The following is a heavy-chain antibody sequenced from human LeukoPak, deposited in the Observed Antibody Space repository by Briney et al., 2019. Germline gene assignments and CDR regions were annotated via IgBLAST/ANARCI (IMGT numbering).Heavy chain of an antibody. Sequence: NAGGSLRLSCAASGFTFSSFGMSWVRQAPGKGLEWIGEINHSGSTNYNPSLKSRVTISVDTSKNQFSLKLSSVTAADTAVYYCARGNSYDSSGYPEYFQNWGQGTLVTVSS. CDR1: GFTFSSFG. CDR3: ARGNSYDSSGYPEYFQN. J-gene: IGHJ1*01. V-gene: IGHV4-34*01. CDR2: INHSGST. D-gene: IGHD3-22*01.